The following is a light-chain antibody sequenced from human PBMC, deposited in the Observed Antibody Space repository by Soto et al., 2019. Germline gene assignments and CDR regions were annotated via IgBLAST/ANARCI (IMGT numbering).Light chain of an antibody. J-gene: IGLJ2*01. V-gene: IGLV1-47*02. CDR2: SNN. CDR3: ASWDDRLGAVI. CDR1: NSNIGGTNY. Sequence: QSVLTQPPSASGTPGQRVFISCSGSNSNIGGTNYAYWYQQLPGAAPKLLMHSNNLRPSGVPERISGSKSGTSASLAISGLRSEDEAVYYCASWDDRLGAVIFGGGTKLTVL.